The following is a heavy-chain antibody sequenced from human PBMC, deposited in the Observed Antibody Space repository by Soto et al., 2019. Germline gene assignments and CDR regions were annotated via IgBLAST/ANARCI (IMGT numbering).Heavy chain of an antibody. J-gene: IGHJ4*02. CDR2: IKSKTDGGTT. Sequence: EVQLVESGGGLVKPGGSLRLSCAASGFTFSNAWMSWVRQAPGKGLEWVGRIKSKTDGGTTDYAAPVKGRFTISRDDSKNTRYLQMNSLKTEDTAVYYCTTGAKWLRLYYFDYWGQGTLVTVSS. D-gene: IGHD5-12*01. CDR3: TTGAKWLRLYYFDY. V-gene: IGHV3-15*01. CDR1: GFTFSNAW.